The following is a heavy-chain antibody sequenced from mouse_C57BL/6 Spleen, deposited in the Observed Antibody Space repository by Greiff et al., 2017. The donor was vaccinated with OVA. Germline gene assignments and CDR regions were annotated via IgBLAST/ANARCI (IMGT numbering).Heavy chain of an antibody. V-gene: IGHV5-4*03. Sequence: EVKLMESGGGLVKPGGSLKLSCAASGFTFSSYAMSWVRQTPEKRLEWVATISDGGSYTYYPDNVKGRFTISRDNAKNNLYLQMSHLKSEDTAMYYCARAPTIVTTRYFDYWGQGTTLTVSS. J-gene: IGHJ2*01. CDR1: GFTFSSYA. CDR3: ARAPTIVTTRYFDY. CDR2: ISDGGSYT. D-gene: IGHD2-5*01.